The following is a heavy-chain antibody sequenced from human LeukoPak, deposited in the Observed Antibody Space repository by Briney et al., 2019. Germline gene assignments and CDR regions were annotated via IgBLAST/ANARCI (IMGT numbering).Heavy chain of an antibody. CDR1: GYTFTGYY. CDR2: INPNSGGT. J-gene: IGHJ3*02. D-gene: IGHD4-23*01. Sequence: ASVKVSCKASGYTFTGYYMHWVRQAPGQGLEWIGWINPNSGGTNYAQKFQGRVTMTRDTSISTAYMELSRLRSDDTAVYYCARGDGGNPWDAFDIWGQGTMVTVSS. V-gene: IGHV1-2*02. CDR3: ARGDGGNPWDAFDI.